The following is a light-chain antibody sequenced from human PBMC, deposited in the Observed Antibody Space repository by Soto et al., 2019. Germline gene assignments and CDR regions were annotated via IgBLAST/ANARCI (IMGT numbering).Light chain of an antibody. V-gene: IGKV1-39*01. J-gene: IGKJ5*01. CDR1: QSISAY. Sequence: DIQMTQSPSSLSASVGDRVTITCRAGQSISAYLNWYQKKSGTAPKLLISAASSLQSGVPSRFSGSGSGTDFTLTISSVQPEDFATYRCQQANSFPITFGQGTRLEI. CDR3: QQANSFPIT. CDR2: AAS.